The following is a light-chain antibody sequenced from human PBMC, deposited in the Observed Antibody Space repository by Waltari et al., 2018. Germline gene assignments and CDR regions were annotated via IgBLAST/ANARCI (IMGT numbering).Light chain of an antibody. V-gene: IGKV3-11*01. J-gene: IGKJ3*01. CDR2: DAS. CDR3: QQRSNWPLT. CDR1: QSVSSY. Sequence: PATLSSSPGERATLSCRASQSVSSYLAWYQQKPGQAPRLLIYDASNRATGIPARFSGSGSGTDFTLTISSLEPEDFAVYYCQQRSNWPLTFGPGTKVDIK.